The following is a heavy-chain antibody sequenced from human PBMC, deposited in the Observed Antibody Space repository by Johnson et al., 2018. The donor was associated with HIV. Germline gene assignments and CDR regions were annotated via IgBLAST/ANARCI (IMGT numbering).Heavy chain of an antibody. V-gene: IGHV3-30-3*01. CDR1: GFTFSSYA. J-gene: IGHJ3*02. Sequence: QVQLVESGGGVVQPGRSLRLSCAASGFTFSSYAMHWVHQAPGKGLEWVAVISYDGNNKYYADSVKGRFTISRDNSRNTLYLQMNTLRTEDTAVYYGAKVGRIVVAIGNDAFDIWGQGTMVTVSS. D-gene: IGHD2-21*01. CDR3: AKVGRIVVAIGNDAFDI. CDR2: ISYDGNNK.